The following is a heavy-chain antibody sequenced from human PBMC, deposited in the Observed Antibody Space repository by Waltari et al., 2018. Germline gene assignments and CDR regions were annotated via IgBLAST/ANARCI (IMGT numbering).Heavy chain of an antibody. CDR2: IHYRGST. CDR1: GASFLGYF. CDR3: ARYGEVPPNYFFDY. J-gene: IGHJ4*01. Sequence: QVQLHQWGAGQLKPSETLSLTCAVSGASFLGYFWSWILQSPGKGLEWLGAIHYRGSTNYNPTLASRLSLSVDTTKKQFSLRLTSVTAADAALYFCARYGEVPPNYFFDYWGQGTLVTVSS. D-gene: IGHD2-21*01. V-gene: IGHV4-34*01.